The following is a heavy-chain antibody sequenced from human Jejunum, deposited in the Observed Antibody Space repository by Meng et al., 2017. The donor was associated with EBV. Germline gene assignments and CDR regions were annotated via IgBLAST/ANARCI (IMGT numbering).Heavy chain of an antibody. D-gene: IGHD3-22*01. J-gene: IGHJ4*02. CDR1: GGSISDNDW. CDR3: AGNGYYALEY. Sequence: QWPLPGAGPRLEQPSGTLSLTCVGSGGSISDNDWWSWVRQPPGKGLEWLGEIYHGGGTNYNPSLESRVTISVDKSKNQFSLKLNSVTVADTAVYYCAGNGYYALEYWGPGILVTVSS. CDR2: IYHGGGT. V-gene: IGHV4-4*02.